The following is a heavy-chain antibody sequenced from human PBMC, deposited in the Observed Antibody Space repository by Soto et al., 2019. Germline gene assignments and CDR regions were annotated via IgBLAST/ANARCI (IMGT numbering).Heavy chain of an antibody. CDR1: GFTFSSYA. D-gene: IGHD5-18*01. Sequence: QVQLVESGGGVVQPGMSLRLSCAASGFTFSSYAMHWVRQAPGKGLEWVAVISNAGSTKYYADSVKGRFTISRDNSKNKLYLEMNSLRAEDTAVFYCARAGNSYGFDGFDIWGQGTRVTVSS. CDR2: ISNAGSTK. V-gene: IGHV3-30-3*01. J-gene: IGHJ3*02. CDR3: ARAGNSYGFDGFDI.